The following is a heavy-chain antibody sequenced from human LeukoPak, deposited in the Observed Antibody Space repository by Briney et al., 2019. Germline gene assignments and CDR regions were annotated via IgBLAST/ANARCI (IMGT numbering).Heavy chain of an antibody. Sequence: PGGSLRLSCVASGFTFRRYWLTWVRQAPGKGLEWVANIKEDGSEINYVDSVKGRFTISRDNGKKSLYLRMNNLRAEDTAVYYCVRELSGDVIESWGQGTLVTVSS. CDR3: VRELSGDVIES. CDR1: GFTFRRYW. CDR2: IKEDGSEI. V-gene: IGHV3-7*01. D-gene: IGHD5-24*01. J-gene: IGHJ5*01.